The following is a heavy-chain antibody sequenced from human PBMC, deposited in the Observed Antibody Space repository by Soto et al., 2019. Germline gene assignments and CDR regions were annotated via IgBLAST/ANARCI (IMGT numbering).Heavy chain of an antibody. J-gene: IGHJ4*02. D-gene: IGHD3-3*01. CDR2: ISYGGSNK. CDR3: ALDDFGNGFYA. CDR1: GFTFSISG. Sequence: GGSLSLSCAAFGFTFSISGMHWVRQAPGKGLERVAVISYGGSNKYYADSVKGRFTISRDNAKNSLYLQMNSLTEEDTAIYYWALDDFGNGFYAWGQGTVVTVSS. V-gene: IGHV3-30*03.